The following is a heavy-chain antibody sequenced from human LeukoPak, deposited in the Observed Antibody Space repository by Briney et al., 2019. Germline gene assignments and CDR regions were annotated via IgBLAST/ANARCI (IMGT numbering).Heavy chain of an antibody. CDR2: INWNGGST. CDR3: ARHHYDSSGYYHSYYYYYMDV. J-gene: IGHJ6*03. D-gene: IGHD3-22*01. CDR1: GFTFDDYG. Sequence: PGGSLRLSCAASGFTFDDYGMSWVRQAPGKGLEWVSGINWNGGSTGYADSVKGRFTISRDNAKNSLYLQMNSLRAEDTALYYCARHHYDSSGYYHSYYYYYMDVWGKGTTVTVSS. V-gene: IGHV3-20*04.